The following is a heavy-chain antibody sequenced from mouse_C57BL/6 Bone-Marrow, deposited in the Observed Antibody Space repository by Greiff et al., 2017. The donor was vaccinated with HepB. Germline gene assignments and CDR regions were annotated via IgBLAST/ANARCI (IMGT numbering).Heavy chain of an antibody. D-gene: IGHD2-12*01. CDR3: AREVKVRHFDY. Sequence: VQLKQSGAELARPGASVKLSCKASGYTFTSYGISWVKQRTGQGLEWIGEIYPRSGNTYYNEKFKGKATLTADKSSSTAYMELRSLTSEDSAVYFCAREVKVRHFDYWGQGTTLTVSS. V-gene: IGHV1-81*01. CDR1: GYTFTSYG. CDR2: IYPRSGNT. J-gene: IGHJ2*01.